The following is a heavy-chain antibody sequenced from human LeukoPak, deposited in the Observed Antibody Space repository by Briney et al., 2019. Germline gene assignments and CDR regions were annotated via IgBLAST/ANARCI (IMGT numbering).Heavy chain of an antibody. D-gene: IGHD5-24*01. CDR3: ARDTGDGYTPPNYYYYMDV. Sequence: GGSLRLSCAASEFTFRKQAMHWVRQAPGKGLEGGAVISHDGSNKDYADSVTVRFTIARYTSKDTVYLQMNSLRAEDPPVYYCARDTGDGYTPPNYYYYMDVWGKGTTVTVSS. V-gene: IGHV3-30*04. CDR2: ISHDGSNK. CDR1: EFTFRKQA. J-gene: IGHJ6*03.